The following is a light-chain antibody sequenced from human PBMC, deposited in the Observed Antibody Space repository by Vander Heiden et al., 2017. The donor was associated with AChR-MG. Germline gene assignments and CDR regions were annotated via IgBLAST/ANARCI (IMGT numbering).Light chain of an antibody. V-gene: IGLV3-1*01. Sequence: SYDLTQPPSVSVSPGQTATIACSGDKLEDKFVAWYQQKTGQSPVVVISRDRNRPAGIPERFSGSNSGNTATLTISGTQSMDEADYYCQVWDANSVVFGGGTRLTVL. CDR2: RDR. CDR1: KLEDKF. CDR3: QVWDANSVV. J-gene: IGLJ3*02.